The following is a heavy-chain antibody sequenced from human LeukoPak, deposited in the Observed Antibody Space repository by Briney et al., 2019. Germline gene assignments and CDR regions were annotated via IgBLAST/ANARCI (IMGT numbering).Heavy chain of an antibody. Sequence: SETLSLTCTVSGGTFSSSSYYWGWLRQPPGKGLEWFGSIYCSGRTYYNPSLKSRVTISVDTSKNQFPLKLSSATAADTAVYYGARIASYGYSHYYYYYYMDVWGKGATFTVSS. D-gene: IGHD5-18*01. CDR3: ARIASYGYSHYYYYYYMDV. J-gene: IGHJ6*03. CDR2: IYCSGRT. CDR1: GGTFSSSSYY. V-gene: IGHV4-39*06.